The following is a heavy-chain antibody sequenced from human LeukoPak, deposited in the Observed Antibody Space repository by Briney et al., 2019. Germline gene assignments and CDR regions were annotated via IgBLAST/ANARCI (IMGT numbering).Heavy chain of an antibody. CDR1: GLTFNSYW. CDR3: PRSVYYDFWSGYAYSFDY. Sequence: GGSLTLSCAASGLTFNSYWMRGARQAPGEGLEGVANIKQDGSEKYYVDSVKGRFTISRDKAKNPLYLQMNSLRAEDTAVYYVPRSVYYDFWSGYAYSFDYWGQGTLVTVSS. D-gene: IGHD3-3*01. J-gene: IGHJ4*02. V-gene: IGHV3-7*01. CDR2: IKQDGSEK.